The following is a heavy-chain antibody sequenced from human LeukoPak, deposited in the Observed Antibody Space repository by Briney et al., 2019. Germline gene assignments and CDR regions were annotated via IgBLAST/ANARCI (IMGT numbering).Heavy chain of an antibody. V-gene: IGHV3-7*04. J-gene: IGHJ6*03. Sequence: GGSLRLSCAASGFTFSSYWMSWVRQAPGKGLEWVANIKQDGSEKYYVDSVKGRFTTSRDNAKNSLYLQMNSLRAEDTAVYYCARVVGATEYYYYYYMDVWGKGTTVTISS. CDR1: GFTFSSYW. CDR3: ARVVGATEYYYYYYMDV. D-gene: IGHD1-26*01. CDR2: IKQDGSEK.